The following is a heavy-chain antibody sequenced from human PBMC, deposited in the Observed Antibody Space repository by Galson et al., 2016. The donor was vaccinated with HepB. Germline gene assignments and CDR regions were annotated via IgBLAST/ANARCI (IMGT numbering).Heavy chain of an antibody. Sequence: SLRLSCAASGFTLTNYAMTWVRQAPGKGLEWVSSIHRTGGGTYYADSVKGRFTISRDNSKNTLYLQMNSLRADDTAVFYCARVSAHYSGSGSYIPQTYYYGMDVWGQGTTVTVSS. CDR1: GFTLTNYA. CDR2: IHRTGGGT. V-gene: IGHV3-23*01. CDR3: ARVSAHYSGSGSYIPQTYYYGMDV. J-gene: IGHJ6*02. D-gene: IGHD3-10*01.